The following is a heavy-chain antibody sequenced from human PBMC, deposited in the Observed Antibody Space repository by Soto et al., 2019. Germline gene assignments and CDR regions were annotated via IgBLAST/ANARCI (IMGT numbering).Heavy chain of an antibody. Sequence: EVQLVESGGGLVKPGGSLRLSCAASGFTFSSYSMNWVRQAAGKGLEWVSSISSSSSYIYYADSVKGRFTISRDNAKNSLYLQMNSLRAEDTAVYYCARDLVWFGEPYRAFDIWGQGTMVTVSS. CDR1: GFTFSSYS. CDR2: ISSSSSYI. D-gene: IGHD3-10*01. CDR3: ARDLVWFGEPYRAFDI. J-gene: IGHJ3*02. V-gene: IGHV3-21*01.